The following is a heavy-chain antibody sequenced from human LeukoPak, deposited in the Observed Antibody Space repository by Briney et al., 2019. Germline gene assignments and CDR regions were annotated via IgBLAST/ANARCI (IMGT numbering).Heavy chain of an antibody. Sequence: SETLSLTCAVSGGPISSGGYSWSWIRQPPGKGLEWIGYIYHSGSTYYNPSLKSRVTISVDRSKNQFSLKLSSVTAADTAVYYCAGARITMVRGVIYYYYGMDVWGQGTTVTVSS. D-gene: IGHD3-10*01. J-gene: IGHJ6*02. CDR1: GGPISSGGYS. CDR2: IYHSGST. V-gene: IGHV4-30-2*01. CDR3: AGARITMVRGVIYYYYGMDV.